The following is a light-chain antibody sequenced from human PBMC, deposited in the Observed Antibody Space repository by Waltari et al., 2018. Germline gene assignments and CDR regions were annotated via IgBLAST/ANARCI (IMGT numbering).Light chain of an antibody. CDR1: TSTIGAGND. CDR3: QSFDNMLSGGVV. J-gene: IGLJ2*01. Sequence: QSVLTQPPSVSGTPGQRVTIPCSGSTSTIGAGNDGHWYQHLPGTAPKLLIYGNNNRPSGVPDRFSGSKSGTSASLAITGLQADDEADYFCQSFDNMLSGGVVFGGGTKLAVL. V-gene: IGLV1-40*01. CDR2: GNN.